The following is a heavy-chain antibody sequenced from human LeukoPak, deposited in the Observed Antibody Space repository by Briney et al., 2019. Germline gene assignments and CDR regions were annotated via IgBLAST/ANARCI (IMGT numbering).Heavy chain of an antibody. J-gene: IGHJ6*03. CDR1: GGSISSYY. CDR2: IYYSGST. V-gene: IGHV4-59*01. Sequence: SETLSLTCTVSGGSISSYYWSWIRQPPGKGLEWIGYIYYSGSTNYNPSPKSRVTISLDTSKNQFSLKLTSVTAADTAVYYCARIRGWEGSRYYYYYYMDVWGKGTTVTVSS. CDR3: ARIRGWEGSRYYYYYYMDV. D-gene: IGHD1-26*01.